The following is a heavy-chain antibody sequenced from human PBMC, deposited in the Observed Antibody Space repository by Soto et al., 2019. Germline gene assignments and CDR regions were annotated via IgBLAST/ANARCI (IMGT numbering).Heavy chain of an antibody. Sequence: GGSLRLSCAASGFTFSRYWMHWVRQAPGKGLVWVSRINSDGSSTTYADSVKGRFTISRDNAKNTLYLQMNSLRAEDTAVYYCARVPLGDSSGYYWFDSWGQGTLVTVSS. V-gene: IGHV3-74*01. D-gene: IGHD3-22*01. CDR2: INSDGSST. J-gene: IGHJ5*01. CDR3: ARVPLGDSSGYYWFDS. CDR1: GFTFSRYW.